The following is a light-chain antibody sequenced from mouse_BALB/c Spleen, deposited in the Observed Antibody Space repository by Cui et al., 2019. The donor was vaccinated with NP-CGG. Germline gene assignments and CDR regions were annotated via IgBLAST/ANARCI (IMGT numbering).Light chain of an antibody. V-gene: IGLV1*01. CDR2: GTN. J-gene: IGLJ1*01. Sequence: QAVLTQESALTTSPGEAVTLTCRSSTRAVTTNNYANWVQEKPDHLFTGLIGGTNNRAPGVPARFSGSLIGDKAALTITGAQTEDEAIYFCALWYSNHWVFGGGTKLTVL. CDR1: TRAVTTNNY. CDR3: ALWYSNHWV.